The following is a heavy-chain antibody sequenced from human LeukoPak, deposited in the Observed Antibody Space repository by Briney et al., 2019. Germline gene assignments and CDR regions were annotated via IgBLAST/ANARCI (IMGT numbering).Heavy chain of an antibody. CDR1: GVTFSGYS. V-gene: IGHV3-21*01. Sequence: GGSLRLSCAASGVTFSGYSMNWVRQAPGKGLEWVSAITATSLHIYYADSVKGRFTISRDNAKNSLYLQMNSLRAEDTAVYYCARPSPADALDIWGQGTMVTVSS. J-gene: IGHJ3*02. CDR3: ARPSPADALDI. CDR2: ITATSLHI.